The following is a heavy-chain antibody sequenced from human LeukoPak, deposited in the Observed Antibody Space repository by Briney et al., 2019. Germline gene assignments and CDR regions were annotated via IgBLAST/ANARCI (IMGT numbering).Heavy chain of an antibody. V-gene: IGHV3-33*01. CDR3: ARWGSDSCGYYFDY. J-gene: IGHJ4*02. Sequence: SGGSLRLSCAASGFTFSSYGMHWVRQAPGKGLEWVAVIWYDGSNKYYADSVKGRFTISRDNSKNTLYLQMNSLRAEDTGVYYCARWGSDSCGYYFDYWGQGTLVTVSS. D-gene: IGHD3-22*01. CDR2: IWYDGSNK. CDR1: GFTFSSYG.